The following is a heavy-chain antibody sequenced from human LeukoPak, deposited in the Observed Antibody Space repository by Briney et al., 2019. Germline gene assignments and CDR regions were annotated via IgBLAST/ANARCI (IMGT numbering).Heavy chain of an antibody. J-gene: IGHJ4*02. CDR1: GGSISSSNW. Sequence: KTSETLSLTCAVSGGSISSSNWWSWVRQPPGKGLEWIGEIYHSGSTNYNPSLKSRVTISVDKFKNQFSLKLSSVTAADTAVYYCARLAGPIAAAGNFDYWGQGTLVTVSS. CDR3: ARLAGPIAAAGNFDY. CDR2: IYHSGST. V-gene: IGHV4-4*02. D-gene: IGHD6-13*01.